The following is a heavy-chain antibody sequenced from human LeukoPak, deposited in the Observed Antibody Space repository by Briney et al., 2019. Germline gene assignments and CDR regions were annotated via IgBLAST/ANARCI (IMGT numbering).Heavy chain of an antibody. D-gene: IGHD1-1*01. CDR2: SSYTLTT. J-gene: IGHJ4*02. CDR1: GGSIGSYY. Sequence: PETLSLTCTVSGGSIGSYYWSWIRQPPGKGLEWIGYSSYTLTTNYNPSLKSRVTISVDTSKNQFSLKLSSVTAADTAVYYCARVGDWNDLVYWGQGTPVPVSS. V-gene: IGHV4-59*01. CDR3: ARVGDWNDLVY.